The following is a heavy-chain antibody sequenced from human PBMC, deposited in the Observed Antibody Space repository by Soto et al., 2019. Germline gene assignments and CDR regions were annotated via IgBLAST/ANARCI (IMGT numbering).Heavy chain of an antibody. D-gene: IGHD1-1*01. CDR1: GGSVRSPDW. J-gene: IGHJ5*01. Sequence: SETLSLTCTLSGGSVRSPDWWNWVRQSPDKGLEWIAEVHISGHSNYNPSLRSRVSVSIDSSKNQFYLNLNSVTAADTAIYYCARVRQGCSANNCYFDPWGQGTQVTSPQ. CDR3: ARVRQGCSANNCYFDP. V-gene: IGHV4-4*02. CDR2: VHISGHS.